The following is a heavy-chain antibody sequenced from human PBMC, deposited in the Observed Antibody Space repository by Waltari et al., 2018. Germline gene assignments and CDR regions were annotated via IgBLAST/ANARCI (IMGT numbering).Heavy chain of an antibody. CDR3: ARDRSSCLDY. V-gene: IGHV3-48*04. CDR2: ISSSSSTI. CDR1: GFTCSTYN. Sequence: EVQLVESGGGLVQPGGSLRLSCAASGFTCSTYNVNWVRQAPGKGLEWVSHISSSSSTIHYADSVRGRFTISRDNAKNSLYLQMNSLRAEDTAVYYCARDRSSCLDYWGQGTLVTVSS. D-gene: IGHD2-2*01. J-gene: IGHJ4*02.